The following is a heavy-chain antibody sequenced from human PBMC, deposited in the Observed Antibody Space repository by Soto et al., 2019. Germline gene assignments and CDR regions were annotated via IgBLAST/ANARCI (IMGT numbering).Heavy chain of an antibody. CDR1: GGSFSGYY. Sequence: QVQLQQWGAGLLKPSETLSLTCAIYGGSFSGYYWSWIRQPPGKGLEWIGEINHSGSTNYNPSLKSRVAMSVDTSKNQFSRKLSSVTAADMAVYYCAAAVARGWFDPWGQGTLVTVSS. V-gene: IGHV4-34*02. CDR3: AAAVARGWFDP. J-gene: IGHJ5*02. CDR2: INHSGST. D-gene: IGHD6-19*01.